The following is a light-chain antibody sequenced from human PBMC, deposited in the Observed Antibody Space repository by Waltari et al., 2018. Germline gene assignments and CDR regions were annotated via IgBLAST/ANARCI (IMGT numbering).Light chain of an antibody. CDR1: SSNIGAGHD. V-gene: IGLV1-40*01. Sequence: QSVLTQPPSVSGAPGPRVTIPCTGSSSNIGAGHDVHWYQQLPRTAPKLLVYGNSNRPSGVPDRFSGSKSGTSASLAIAGLQTEDEADYYCQSYDSSLSGSVFGGGTKLTVL. CDR2: GNS. J-gene: IGLJ2*01. CDR3: QSYDSSLSGSV.